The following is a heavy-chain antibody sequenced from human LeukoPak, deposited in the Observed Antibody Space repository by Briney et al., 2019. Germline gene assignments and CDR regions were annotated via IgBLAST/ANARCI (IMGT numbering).Heavy chain of an antibody. V-gene: IGHV3-66*01. J-gene: IGHJ3*02. Sequence: PGGSLRLSCAASGFTFSSYGMHWVRQAPGKGLEWVSVIYSGGSTYYADSVKGRFTISRDNSKNTLYLQMNSLRAEDTAVYYCASYMTTVTTSNAFDIWGQGTMVTVSS. CDR2: IYSGGST. CDR1: GFTFSSYG. CDR3: ASYMTTVTTSNAFDI. D-gene: IGHD4-17*01.